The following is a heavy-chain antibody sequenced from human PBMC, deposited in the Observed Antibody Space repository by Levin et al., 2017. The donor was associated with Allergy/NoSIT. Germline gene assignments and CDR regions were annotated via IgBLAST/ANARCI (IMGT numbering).Heavy chain of an antibody. CDR1: GFTFSSYW. Sequence: GESLKISCAASGFTFSSYWMHWVRQVPGKGLEWVSRINSDGTKTGDAESVKGRFTISRDNAKDTLFLQMNSLRAEDTAVYYCARAPYTSPPFYYYYYMDVWGKGTTVTVS. CDR3: ARAPYTSPPFYYYYYMDV. D-gene: IGHD4-11*01. J-gene: IGHJ6*03. V-gene: IGHV3-74*01. CDR2: INSDGTKT.